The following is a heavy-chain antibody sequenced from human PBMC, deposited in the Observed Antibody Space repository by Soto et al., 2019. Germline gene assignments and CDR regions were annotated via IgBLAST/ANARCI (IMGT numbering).Heavy chain of an antibody. CDR1: GGSFSGYY. Sequence: SETLALTCAVYGGSFSGYYWSWIRQPPGKGLEWIGEINHSGSTNYNPSLKSRVTISVDTSKNQFSLKLSSVTAADTAVYYCARGSPYYDFWSGYYQRPYYYYGMDVWGQGTTVTVSS. D-gene: IGHD3-3*01. J-gene: IGHJ6*02. CDR2: INHSGST. V-gene: IGHV4-34*01. CDR3: ARGSPYYDFWSGYYQRPYYYYGMDV.